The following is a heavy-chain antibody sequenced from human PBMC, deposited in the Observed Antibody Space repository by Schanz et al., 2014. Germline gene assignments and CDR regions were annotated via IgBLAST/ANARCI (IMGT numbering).Heavy chain of an antibody. V-gene: IGHV3-11*05. CDR1: GFTFSDYY. CDR3: ASVIMVAGNHRDGRDV. CDR2: ISNSGTYT. J-gene: IGHJ6*02. Sequence: VQLVESGGALVQPGGSLRLSCAASGFTFSDYYMTWMRQAPGKGLEWISYISNSGTYTKYADSVKGRFVISRDNARSSLYLQMSSLRDGDTAVYYCASVIMVAGNHRDGRDVWGQGTTVIVSS. D-gene: IGHD6-19*01.